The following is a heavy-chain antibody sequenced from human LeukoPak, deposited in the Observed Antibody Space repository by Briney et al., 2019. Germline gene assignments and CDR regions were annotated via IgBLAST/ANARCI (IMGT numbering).Heavy chain of an antibody. J-gene: IGHJ4*02. V-gene: IGHV3-7*01. D-gene: IGHD2-2*01. CDR3: ARVAGYCSTTSCYGYYFDS. CDR2: IHPDGSAK. CDR1: EFTFSRYW. Sequence: GGSLRLSCATSEFTFSRYWMTWVRQAPGKGLEWVANIHPDGSAKYYVDSLRGRFTISRDNAKNSLYLQMNSLRAEDTAVYYCARVAGYCSTTSCYGYYFDSWGQGTLVTVSS.